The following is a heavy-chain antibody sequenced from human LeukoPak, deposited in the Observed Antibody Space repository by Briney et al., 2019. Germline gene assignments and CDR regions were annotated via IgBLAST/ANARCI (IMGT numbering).Heavy chain of an antibody. D-gene: IGHD3-10*01. V-gene: IGHV3-13*04. Sequence: GGSLRLSCAASGFTFSTYDMHWVRQATGTGLEWVSGIGTGGDTHYPDSVKGRFTISRENVKNSLYLQMNSLRAGDTAVYYCAMGGIGDLFGVIDIWGQGTVVIVSS. CDR3: AMGGIGDLFGVIDI. CDR2: IGTGGDT. J-gene: IGHJ3*02. CDR1: GFTFSTYD.